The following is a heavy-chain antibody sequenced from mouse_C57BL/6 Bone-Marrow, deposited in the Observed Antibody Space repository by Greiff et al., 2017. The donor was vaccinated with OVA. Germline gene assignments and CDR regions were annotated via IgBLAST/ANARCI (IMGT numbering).Heavy chain of an antibody. J-gene: IGHJ3*01. Sequence: VKLQESGPELVKPGASVKISCKASGYAFSSSWMNWVKQRPGKGLEWIGRIYPGDGDTNYNGKFKGKATLTADKSSSTAYMQLSSLTSEDSAVYFCAREGGKIPKFAYWGQGTLVTVSA. CDR2: IYPGDGDT. CDR3: AREGGKIPKFAY. D-gene: IGHD1-1*01. V-gene: IGHV1-82*01. CDR1: GYAFSSSW.